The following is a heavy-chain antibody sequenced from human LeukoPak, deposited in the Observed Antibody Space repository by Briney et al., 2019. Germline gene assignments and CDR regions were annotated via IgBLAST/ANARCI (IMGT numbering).Heavy chain of an antibody. D-gene: IGHD2-15*01. Sequence: ASVKVSCKASGYTFTGYYMHWVRQAPGQGLEWMGWINPNSGGTNYAQKFQGWVTMTRDTSISTAYMELSRLRSDDTAVYYCARGSAQEDGGSYRYWGQGTLVTVSS. J-gene: IGHJ4*02. V-gene: IGHV1-2*04. CDR2: INPNSGGT. CDR1: GYTFTGYY. CDR3: ARGSAQEDGGSYRY.